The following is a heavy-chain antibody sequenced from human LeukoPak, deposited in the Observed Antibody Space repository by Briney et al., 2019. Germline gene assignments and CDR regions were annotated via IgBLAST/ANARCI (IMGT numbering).Heavy chain of an antibody. J-gene: IGHJ4*02. Sequence: GGSLRLSCVVSGITFSGYSMICVRPAQGKGMEWLSFMTTSGNTIFYAESVKDRFTISRDNAKKSLYLQMNSLRDEDTAVYYCARVGGATAVTMYFEYWGQGTLVTVSS. CDR3: ARVGGATAVTMYFEY. D-gene: IGHD1-26*01. V-gene: IGHV3-48*02. CDR2: MTTSGNTI. CDR1: GITFSGYS.